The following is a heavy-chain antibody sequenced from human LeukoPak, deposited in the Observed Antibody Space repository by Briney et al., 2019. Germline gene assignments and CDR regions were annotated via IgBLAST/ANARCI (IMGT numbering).Heavy chain of an antibody. Sequence: SETLSLTCTVSGGSISSYYWSWIRQPPGKGLEWIGYIYYGGSTNYNPSLKSRVTISVDTSKNQFSLKLSSVTAADTAVYYCARGGSGPDYWGQGTLVTVSS. CDR3: ARGGSGPDY. J-gene: IGHJ4*02. CDR1: GGSISSYY. CDR2: IYYGGST. V-gene: IGHV4-59*01. D-gene: IGHD2-15*01.